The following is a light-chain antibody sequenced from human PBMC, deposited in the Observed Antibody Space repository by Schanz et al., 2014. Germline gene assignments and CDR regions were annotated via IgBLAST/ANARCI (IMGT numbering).Light chain of an antibody. J-gene: IGKJ1*01. CDR2: AAS. Sequence: EIVLTQSPGTLSLSPGERATLSCRASQSVSSSYLAWYQQKPGQAPRLLIYAASNRATGIPDRFSGSGAGTVFTLAISRLEPEDFAVYYCQQYGSSPWTFCQGTKVEIK. CDR1: QSVSSSY. CDR3: QQYGSSPWT. V-gene: IGKV3-20*01.